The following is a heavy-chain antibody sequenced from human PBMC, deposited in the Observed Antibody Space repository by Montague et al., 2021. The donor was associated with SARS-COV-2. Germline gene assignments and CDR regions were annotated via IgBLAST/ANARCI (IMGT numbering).Heavy chain of an antibody. J-gene: IGHJ5*02. CDR2: IFHSGIT. D-gene: IGHD1-20*01. CDR1: GGSISSYY. V-gene: IGHV4-59*13. Sequence: SETLSLTCSVSGGSISSYYWSWIRQSPGKGLEWVGYIFHSGITDYNPSLKSRVTISVDMSKNQISLQLNSVTAADSAVYYCARTEYNWNDWFDPWGQGTLVTVSS. CDR3: ARTEYNWNDWFDP.